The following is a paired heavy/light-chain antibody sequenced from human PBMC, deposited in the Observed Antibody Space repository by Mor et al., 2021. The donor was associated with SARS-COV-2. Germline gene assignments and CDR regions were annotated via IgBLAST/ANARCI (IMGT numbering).Light chain of an antibody. CDR1: SSDIGANNY. CDR2: EVS. V-gene: IGLV2-8*01. Sequence: QSALTQPPSASGSPGQSVTISCTGTSSDIGANNYVSWYQQHPGKAPKLMIFEVSKRPSGVPDRFSGSKSGNTASLTVSGLQAEDEADYYCCSYQGNNIYVFGTGTEVTLL. CDR3: CSYQGNNIYV. J-gene: IGLJ1*01.
Heavy chain of an antibody. D-gene: IGHD3-10*01. CDR3: ARTTKINYSGSGSFSHDY. J-gene: IGHJ4*02. V-gene: IGHV4-31*03. Sequence: QVQLQESGPGLVKPAQTLSLTCTVSGGSITNGGYYWSWIRQFPGKGLEWIGYIHSSGTTYYNPSLKSRLTISAETSNNQFSLKVTSVSAADTAFYYCARTTKINYSGSGSFSHDYWGQGTLVTVSS. CDR2: IHSSGTT. CDR1: GGSITNGGYY.